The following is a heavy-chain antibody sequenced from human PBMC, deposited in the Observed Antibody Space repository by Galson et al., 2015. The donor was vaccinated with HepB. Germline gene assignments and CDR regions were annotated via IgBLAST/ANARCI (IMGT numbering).Heavy chain of an antibody. Sequence: SLRLSCAASGFAFSSYAMSWVRQAPGKGLEWVSAVTSGGDGTYYTDSVKGRFAISRDDSTKTLYLQMTSLSAEGTAVYYCATYCLGGSCSRSYYYYGLDVWGQGTTVTVSS. D-gene: IGHD2-15*01. V-gene: IGHV3-23*01. CDR1: GFAFSSYA. CDR2: VTSGGDGT. J-gene: IGHJ6*02. CDR3: ATYCLGGSCSRSYYYYGLDV.